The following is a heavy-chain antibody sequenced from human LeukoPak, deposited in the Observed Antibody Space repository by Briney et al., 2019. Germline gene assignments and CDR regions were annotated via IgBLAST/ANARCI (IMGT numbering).Heavy chain of an antibody. V-gene: IGHV4-39*01. J-gene: IGHJ6*03. CDR2: IYYSGSS. CDR1: GGSISSSSYY. CDR3: ARLRDYHYNYMDV. Sequence: SETLSLTCTVSGGSISSSSYYWGWIRQPPGKGLEWIGSIYYSGSSYYNPSLKSRVTISVDTSKNQFSLKLSSVTAADTAVYYCARLRDYHYNYMDVWGKGTTVTISS.